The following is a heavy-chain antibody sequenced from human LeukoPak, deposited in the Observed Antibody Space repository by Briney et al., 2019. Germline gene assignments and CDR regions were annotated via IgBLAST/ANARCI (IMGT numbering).Heavy chain of an antibody. CDR2: IYYSGST. CDR1: GGSISSGDYY. Sequence: SETLSLTCTVSGGSISSGDYYWSWIRQPPGKGLEWIGYIYYSGSTYYNPSLKSRVTISVDTSKNQFSLKLSSVTAADTAVYYCARDAVTIFGVVITRFDYWGQGTLVTVSS. J-gene: IGHJ4*02. V-gene: IGHV4-30-4*01. CDR3: ARDAVTIFGVVITRFDY. D-gene: IGHD3-3*01.